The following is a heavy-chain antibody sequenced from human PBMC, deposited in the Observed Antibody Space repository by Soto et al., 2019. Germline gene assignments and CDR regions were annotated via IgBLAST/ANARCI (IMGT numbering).Heavy chain of an antibody. CDR1: GFTFSSYA. D-gene: IGHD3-3*01. V-gene: IGHV3-23*01. CDR3: AKEFSYYDFWSGYPVGMDV. Sequence: GSLRRSWAASGFTFSSYAMSWVRQAPGKGLEWVAAISGSGGSTYYADSVKGRFTISRDNSKNTLYLQMNSLRAEDTAVYYCAKEFSYYDFWSGYPVGMDVWGQGTTVTVSS. J-gene: IGHJ6*02. CDR2: ISGSGGST.